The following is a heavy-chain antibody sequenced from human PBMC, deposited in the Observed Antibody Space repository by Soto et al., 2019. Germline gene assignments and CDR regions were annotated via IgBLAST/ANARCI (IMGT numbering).Heavy chain of an antibody. CDR1: GFSLTTSGVG. CDR2: IYGDDDK. Sequence: SGPTLVNPTQTLTLTCTFSGFSLTTSGVGVGWIRQPPGKALEWLALIYGDDDKRYSPSLKTRLTISKDTSKNQVLLTMTDMDPVDTATYYCARMIFGRNVYYFDYWGRGTLVTVSS. V-gene: IGHV2-5*02. CDR3: ARMIFGRNVYYFDY. J-gene: IGHJ4*02. D-gene: IGHD3-3*01.